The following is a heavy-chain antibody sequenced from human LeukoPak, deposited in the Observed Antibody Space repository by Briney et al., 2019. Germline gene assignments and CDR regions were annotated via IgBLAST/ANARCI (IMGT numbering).Heavy chain of an antibody. CDR3: ARDAGFLEWLGRSYFDY. CDR2: ISSSSSTI. D-gene: IGHD3-3*01. J-gene: IGHJ4*02. CDR1: GFTFSSYS. Sequence: GGSLRLSCAASGFTFSSYSMNWVRQAPGKGLEWVSYISSSSSTIYYADSVKGRFTISRDNAKNSLYLQMNSLRAEDTAVYYCARDAGFLEWLGRSYFDYWGQGTLVTVSS. V-gene: IGHV3-48*04.